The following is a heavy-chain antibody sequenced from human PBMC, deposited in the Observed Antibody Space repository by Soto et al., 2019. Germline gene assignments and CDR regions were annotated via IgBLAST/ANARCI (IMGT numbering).Heavy chain of an antibody. CDR1: GYTFTSYA. CDR2: INAGNGNT. D-gene: IGHD3-10*01. V-gene: IGHV1-3*01. J-gene: IGHJ4*02. Sequence: QVQLVQSGAEVKKPGASVKVSCKASGYTFTSYAMHWVRQAPGQRLEWMGWINAGNGNTKYSQKFQGRGTITRDTSASTAYMELSGLRSEDTAVYSCARDLGFGLSDYWGQGTLVTVSS. CDR3: ARDLGFGLSDY.